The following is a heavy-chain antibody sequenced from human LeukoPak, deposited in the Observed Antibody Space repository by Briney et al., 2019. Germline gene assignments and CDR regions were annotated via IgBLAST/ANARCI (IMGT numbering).Heavy chain of an antibody. J-gene: IGHJ4*02. CDR3: ARETCSGGYCYLLDY. CDR1: GGSIISYY. Sequence: SETLSLTCTVSGGSIISYYWNWIRQPPGKGLKWIGYIYYSGSTNHNPSLKSRVTISVDTSKNQFSLKLSSVTAADTAMYYCARETCSGGYCYLLDYWGQGTLVTVSS. D-gene: IGHD2-15*01. V-gene: IGHV4-59*01. CDR2: IYYSGST.